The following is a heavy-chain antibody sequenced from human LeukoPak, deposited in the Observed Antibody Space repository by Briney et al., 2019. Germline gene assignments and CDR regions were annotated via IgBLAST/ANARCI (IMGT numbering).Heavy chain of an antibody. CDR3: ARDNPRSGPVY. Sequence: PGGSLRLSCAASGFTFSSYSMNWVRQAPGKGLEWVSSISSSSYIYYADSVKGRFTISRDNAKNSLYLQMNSLRAEDTAVYYCARDNPRSGPVYWGQGTLVTVSS. CDR2: ISSSSYI. J-gene: IGHJ4*02. V-gene: IGHV3-21*01. CDR1: GFTFSSYS. D-gene: IGHD1-26*01.